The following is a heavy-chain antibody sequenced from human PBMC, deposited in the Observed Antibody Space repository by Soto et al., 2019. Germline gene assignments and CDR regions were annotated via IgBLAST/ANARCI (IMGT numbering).Heavy chain of an antibody. J-gene: IGHJ6*02. CDR1: GFTFSGSA. Sequence: GGSLRLSCAASGFTFSGSAMHWVRQASGRGLEWVGRIRSKANSYATAYAASVKGRFTISRDDSKNTAYLQMNSLKTEDTAVYYCTRHSPSTSRTIFGVVIIEDYGMDVWGQGTTVTVSS. V-gene: IGHV3-73*01. CDR3: TRHSPSTSRTIFGVVIIEDYGMDV. CDR2: IRSKANSYAT. D-gene: IGHD3-3*01.